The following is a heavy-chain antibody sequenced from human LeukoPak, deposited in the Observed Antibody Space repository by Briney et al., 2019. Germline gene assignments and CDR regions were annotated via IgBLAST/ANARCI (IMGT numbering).Heavy chain of an antibody. V-gene: IGHV3-33*01. CDR3: ARNYYYDSTRLYYFDY. CDR2: IWYDGSNK. J-gene: IGHJ4*02. CDR1: GXTFSSYG. Sequence: QPGRSLRLSFAASGXTFSSYGMHWVRQAPGKGLEWVAVIWYDGSNKYYADSVKGRFTISRDNSKNTLYLQMNSLRAEDTSVYYCARNYYYDSTRLYYFDYWGQGTLVTVSS. D-gene: IGHD3-22*01.